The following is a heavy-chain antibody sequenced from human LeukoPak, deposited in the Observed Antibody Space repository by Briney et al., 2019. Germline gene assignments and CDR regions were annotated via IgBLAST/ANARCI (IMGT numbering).Heavy chain of an antibody. CDR1: GGSLNSFSHY. Sequence: NPSETLSLTCSVPGGSLNSFSHYWAWIRQPPGKGLEWIGCIFSSGSTYYNPSLQSRVTFSLDKSNNHFALKLTSLTAADPAVYYCARGLAHGGIANWFDPWGQGTLVTVSS. D-gene: IGHD2-21*01. V-gene: IGHV4-39*06. CDR2: IFSSGST. CDR3: ARGLAHGGIANWFDP. J-gene: IGHJ5*02.